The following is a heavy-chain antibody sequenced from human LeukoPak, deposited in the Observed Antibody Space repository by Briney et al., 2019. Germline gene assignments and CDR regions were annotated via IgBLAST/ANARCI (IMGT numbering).Heavy chain of an antibody. V-gene: IGHV1-8*01. CDR1: GFTFTRYD. CDR2: MNPNNGNT. CDR3: VRDAEGAGISVNLWFGP. J-gene: IGHJ5*02. D-gene: IGHD1-14*01. Sequence: GASVKVSCKASGFTFTRYDINWVRQASGQGLEWMGWMNPNNGNTGYAQKFQGRVTMTRDTYTSTAYMELRGLRPEDTAVYYCVRDAEGAGISVNLWFGPWGQGTLVTVPS.